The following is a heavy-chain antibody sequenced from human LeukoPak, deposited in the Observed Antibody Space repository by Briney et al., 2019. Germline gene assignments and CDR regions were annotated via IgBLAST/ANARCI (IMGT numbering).Heavy chain of an antibody. CDR1: GFTFSDYP. Sequence: GRSLRLSCAASGFTFSDYPMHWVRQAPGKGLEWVAVIWYDGSNKYYADSVKGRFTISRDNSKNTLYLQMNSLRAEDTAVYYCAKATYSSSSGAYYFDYWGQGTLVTVSS. CDR3: AKATYSSSSGAYYFDY. D-gene: IGHD6-6*01. V-gene: IGHV3-33*06. J-gene: IGHJ4*02. CDR2: IWYDGSNK.